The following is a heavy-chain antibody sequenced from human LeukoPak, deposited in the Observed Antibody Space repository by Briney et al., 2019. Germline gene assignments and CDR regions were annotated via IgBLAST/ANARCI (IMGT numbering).Heavy chain of an antibody. J-gene: IGHJ4*02. D-gene: IGHD6-19*01. CDR1: GYTFTSYG. CDR3: AIREHWLGGDDY. Sequence: ASVKAPCKASGYTFTSYGITWGRQAPGQGLEGMGWIRAYNGNTNYAQKFQGRVTMTPDSSTSTAYMELRSLRSDGTGVYYCAIREHWLGGDDYWGQETLVTVFS. CDR2: IRAYNGNT. V-gene: IGHV1-18*01.